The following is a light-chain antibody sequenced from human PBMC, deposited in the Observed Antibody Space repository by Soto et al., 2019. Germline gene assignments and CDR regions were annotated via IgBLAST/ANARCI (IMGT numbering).Light chain of an antibody. CDR1: HDINIY. CDR3: QKYDRAPLA. J-gene: IGKJ4*01. V-gene: IGKV1-27*01. CDR2: AAS. Sequence: DVQMTQSPSSLSASVGDRVTITCRAGHDINIYLAWYQQKPGKVPELLIDAASILQTGVPSRFRGSGFGTDFTLTISSLQPEDVATYYCQKYDRAPLAFGGGTKVEIK.